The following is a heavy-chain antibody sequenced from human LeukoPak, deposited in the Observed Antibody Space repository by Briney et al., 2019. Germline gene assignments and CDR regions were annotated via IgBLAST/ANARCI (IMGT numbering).Heavy chain of an antibody. D-gene: IGHD3-22*01. CDR2: ISGSGGST. V-gene: IGHV3-23*01. J-gene: IGHJ4*02. CDR1: GITLSNYG. Sequence: GGSLRLSCAVSGITLSNYGMSWVRQAPGRGLEWVAGISGSGGSTNYADSVKGRFTISRDNPKNTLYLQMNSLRAEDTAVYFCAKRGVVIRVILVGFHKEAYYFDSWGQGALVTVTS. CDR3: AKRGVVIRVILVGFHKEAYYFDS.